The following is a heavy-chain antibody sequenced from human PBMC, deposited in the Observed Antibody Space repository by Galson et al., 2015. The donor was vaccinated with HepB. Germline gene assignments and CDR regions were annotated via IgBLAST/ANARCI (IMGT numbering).Heavy chain of an antibody. Sequence: SLRLSCAASGFTFSSYDMHWVRQAPGKGLDWVSAIGTAGDTYYPGSVKGRFTISRENGKSSLYLQMNSLRAGDTAVYYCAREGTGDDGYFDLWGRGTLVTVSS. CDR2: IGTAGDT. V-gene: IGHV3-13*01. D-gene: IGHD7-27*01. J-gene: IGHJ2*01. CDR1: GFTFSSYD. CDR3: AREGTGDDGYFDL.